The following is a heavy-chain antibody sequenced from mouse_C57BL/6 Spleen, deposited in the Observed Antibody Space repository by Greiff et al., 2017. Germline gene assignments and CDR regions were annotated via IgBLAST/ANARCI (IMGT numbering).Heavy chain of an antibody. D-gene: IGHD1-1*01. Sequence: VQVVESGPELVKPGASVKISCKASGYAFSSSWMNWVKQRPGKGLEWIGRIYPGDGDTNYNGKFKGKATLTADKSSSTAYMQLSSLTSEDSAVYFCARAGNYYGSSYYFDYWGQGTTLTVSS. CDR2: IYPGDGDT. CDR3: ARAGNYYGSSYYFDY. CDR1: GYAFSSSW. J-gene: IGHJ2*01. V-gene: IGHV1-82*01.